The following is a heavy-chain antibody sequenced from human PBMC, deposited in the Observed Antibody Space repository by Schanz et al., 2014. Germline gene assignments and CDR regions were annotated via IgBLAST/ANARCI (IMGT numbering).Heavy chain of an antibody. Sequence: EVQLLESGGALVQPGGSLRLSCSASGFTFTNYAMTWVRQAPGKGLEWVSGISGSGGSTDDADSVKGRFTISRDNSKSMLFLEMSSLRVEDTAVYYCASALTTWGGMDVWVQGTTVTVSS. CDR3: ASALTTWGGMDV. V-gene: IGHV3-23*01. CDR2: ISGSGGST. J-gene: IGHJ6*02. D-gene: IGHD4-4*01. CDR1: GFTFTNYA.